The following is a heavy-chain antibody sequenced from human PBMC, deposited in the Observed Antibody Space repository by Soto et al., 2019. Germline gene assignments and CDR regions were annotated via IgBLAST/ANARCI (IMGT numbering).Heavy chain of an antibody. CDR3: ARDFTRYSSGFYYYYGMDV. J-gene: IGHJ6*02. Sequence: SVKVSCKASGGTFSSYAISWVRQAPGQGLEWMGGIIPIFGTANYAQKFQGRVTITADESTSTAYMELSSLRSEDTAVYYCARDFTRYSSGFYYYYGMDVWGQGTTVTVSS. CDR1: GGTFSSYA. CDR2: IIPIFGTA. D-gene: IGHD6-19*01. V-gene: IGHV1-69*13.